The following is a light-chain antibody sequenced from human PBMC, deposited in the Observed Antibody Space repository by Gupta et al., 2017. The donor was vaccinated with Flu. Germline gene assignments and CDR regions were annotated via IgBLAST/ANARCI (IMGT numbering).Light chain of an antibody. CDR2: RNN. CDR3: AAWDDNLNIFV. Sequence: TMSCSGSSPNNGIGSVFVYWYQHLPGAVPKLLIYRNNQRSSGVPDRFSGSKSGNSASLAISGLRSEDEGDYYCAAWDDNLNIFVFGTGTKVSVL. CDR1: SPNNGIGSVF. J-gene: IGLJ1*01. V-gene: IGLV1-47*01.